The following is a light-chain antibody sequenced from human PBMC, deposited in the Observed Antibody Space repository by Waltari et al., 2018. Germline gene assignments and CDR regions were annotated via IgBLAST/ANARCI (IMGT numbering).Light chain of an antibody. Sequence: SSDLTQDPSLSVALGQTVRITCQGDSLSRYYAIWYQKRPGQAPILVLYGPDNRPSGIPDRFSGSTSGNTASLTITGAQAEDEADYYCHSRETFSTRLFGGGTRLTV. CDR2: GPD. CDR1: SLSRYY. V-gene: IGLV3-19*01. CDR3: HSRETFSTRL. J-gene: IGLJ2*01.